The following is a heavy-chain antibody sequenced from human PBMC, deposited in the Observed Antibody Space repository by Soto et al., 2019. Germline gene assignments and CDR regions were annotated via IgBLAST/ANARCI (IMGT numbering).Heavy chain of an antibody. Sequence: QVQLVQSGAELKKPGSSVKVSCKASGDTFSFYTINWVRQAPGLGLEWMGRVNPILSMSNYAKKFQGRVTMTADKPTSTAYMELRSLRSEDTAFYYCATSYGSGYRAFDYWGQGALVTVSS. V-gene: IGHV1-69*02. CDR3: ATSYGSGYRAFDY. J-gene: IGHJ4*02. D-gene: IGHD3-10*01. CDR2: VNPILSMS. CDR1: GDTFSFYT.